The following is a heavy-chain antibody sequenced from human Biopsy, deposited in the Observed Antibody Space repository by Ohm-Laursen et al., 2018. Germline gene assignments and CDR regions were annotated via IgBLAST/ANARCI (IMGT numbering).Heavy chain of an antibody. CDR2: MNPKSGDT. CDR1: GYTFINYD. CDR3: ALQSVAQMKNFDY. D-gene: IGHD6-19*01. J-gene: IGHJ4*02. Sequence: ASVKVSCKISGYTFINYDIHWVRQASGQGLEWMGWMNPKSGDTGYAHKFQGRVTMARNASISTANMEMSSLRSDDTAVYYCALQSVAQMKNFDYWGQGTLVTVSS. V-gene: IGHV1-8*01.